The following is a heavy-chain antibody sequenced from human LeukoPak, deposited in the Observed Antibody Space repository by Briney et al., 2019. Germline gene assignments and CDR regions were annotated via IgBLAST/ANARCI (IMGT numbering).Heavy chain of an antibody. CDR3: ARTTTWYTRFDP. CDR2: IRDYNGNT. J-gene: IGHJ5*02. V-gene: IGHV1-18*01. Sequence: ASVTVSFKSSVYTFTNYGISWVRQAPGQGLEGMGWIRDYNGNTNYAQKLQGRVTMTTDTSTSTAYMELRSLRSDDTAVYYCARTTTWYTRFDPWGQGTLVTVSS. D-gene: IGHD2-2*02. CDR1: VYTFTNYG.